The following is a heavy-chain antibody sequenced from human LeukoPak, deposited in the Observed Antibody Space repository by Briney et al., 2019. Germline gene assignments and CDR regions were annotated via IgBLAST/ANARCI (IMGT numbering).Heavy chain of an antibody. CDR1: GGSFSGYY. CDR3: ARHTPDSRGYQFDY. D-gene: IGHD3-22*01. J-gene: IGHJ4*02. CDR2: INHSGST. Sequence: SETLSLTCAVYGGSFSGYYWSWIRQPPGKGLEWIGEINHSGSTNYNPSLKSRVTISVDTSKNQFSLKLSSVTAADTAVYYCARHTPDSRGYQFDYWGQGTLVTVSS. V-gene: IGHV4-34*01.